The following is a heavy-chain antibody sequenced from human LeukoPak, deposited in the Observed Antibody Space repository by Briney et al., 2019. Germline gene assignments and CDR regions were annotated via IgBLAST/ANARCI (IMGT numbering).Heavy chain of an antibody. J-gene: IGHJ2*01. D-gene: IGHD6-19*01. CDR2: INPNSGGT. CDR1: GYTFTGYY. V-gene: IGHV1-2*02. Sequence: ASVKVSCKASGYTFTGYYMHWVRQAPGQGLEWMGWINPNSGGTNYAQKFQGRVTMTRDTSISTAYMELSRLRSDDTAVYYCCTLGSGPRKHWYFDLWGRGTLVTVSS. CDR3: CTLGSGPRKHWYFDL.